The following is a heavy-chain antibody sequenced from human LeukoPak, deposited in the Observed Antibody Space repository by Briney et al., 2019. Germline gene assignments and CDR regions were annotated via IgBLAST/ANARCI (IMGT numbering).Heavy chain of an antibody. J-gene: IGHJ6*02. V-gene: IGHV3-9*01. D-gene: IGHD3-22*01. CDR1: GFTFDDYA. CDR2: ITWNRDNI. Sequence: GRSLRLSCTVSGFTFDDYAMHWVRHTPGKGLEWVAGITWNRDNIGYGDSVKGRFTISRDNVKNVLYLQMNRLRPEDTALYYCAKDLSSAITSALVLDVWGQGTTV. CDR3: AKDLSSAITSALVLDV.